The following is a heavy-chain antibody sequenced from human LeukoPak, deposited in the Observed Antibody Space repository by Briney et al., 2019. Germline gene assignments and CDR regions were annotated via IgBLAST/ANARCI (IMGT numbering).Heavy chain of an antibody. D-gene: IGHD2-2*01. CDR2: ISYDGSDN. Sequence: GGSLRLSCAASGFTFRSYGIHWVRQAPGKGLEWVAVISYDGSDNYCAESVKGRFTISRDNSKNTLYLQMNSLRAEDTAVYFCAEDKVRQDIVLVPAASFDYWGQGTLVTVSS. CDR1: GFTFRSYG. CDR3: AEDKVRQDIVLVPAASFDY. J-gene: IGHJ4*02. V-gene: IGHV3-30*18.